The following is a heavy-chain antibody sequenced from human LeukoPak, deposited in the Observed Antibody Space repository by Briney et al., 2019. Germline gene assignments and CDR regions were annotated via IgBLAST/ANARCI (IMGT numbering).Heavy chain of an antibody. J-gene: IGHJ2*01. CDR1: GFTFSSYA. V-gene: IGHV3-23*01. CDR2: ISGSGGST. Sequence: PGGSLRLSCAASGFTFSSYAMSWVRQAPGKGLEWVSAISGSGGSTYYADSVKGRFTISRDNSKNTLYLQMNSLRAEDTAVYYCAKGSDYGDYVRGDWYFDLWGRGTLVTVSS. CDR3: AKGSDYGDYVRGDWYFDL. D-gene: IGHD4-17*01.